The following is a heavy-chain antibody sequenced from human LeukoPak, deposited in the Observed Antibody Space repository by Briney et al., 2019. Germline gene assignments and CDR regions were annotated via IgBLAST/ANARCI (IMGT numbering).Heavy chain of an antibody. CDR1: GYTFTGYY. J-gene: IGHJ4*02. Sequence: ASVKVSCKASGYTFTGYYMHWVRQAPGQGLEWMGWINPNSGGTNYAQKFQGRVTMTRDTSISTAYMEPSRLRSDDTAVYYCAREDHYDSSGYYNWGQGTLVTVSS. V-gene: IGHV1-2*02. CDR2: INPNSGGT. CDR3: AREDHYDSSGYYN. D-gene: IGHD3-22*01.